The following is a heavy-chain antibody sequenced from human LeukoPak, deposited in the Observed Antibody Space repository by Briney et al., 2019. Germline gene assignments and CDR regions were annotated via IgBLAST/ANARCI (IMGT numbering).Heavy chain of an antibody. CDR1: GFTFSSYA. J-gene: IGHJ4*02. CDR2: ISGSGGST. V-gene: IGHV3-23*01. D-gene: IGHD3-22*01. CDR3: AKGKPYYYDSSGYYFDY. Sequence: PGGSLRLSCAASGFTFSSYAMSWVRQAPGKGLEWVSAISGSGGSTYYADSVKGRFTISRDNSKNTLYLQMNSLRAEDTAVYYCAKGKPYYYDSSGYYFDYWGQGPLVIVSS.